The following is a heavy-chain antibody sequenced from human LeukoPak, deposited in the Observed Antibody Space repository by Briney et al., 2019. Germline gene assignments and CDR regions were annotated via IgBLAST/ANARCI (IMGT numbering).Heavy chain of an antibody. Sequence: GGSLRLSCAASGFTFSSYAMTWVRQAPGKGLEWVSGISRSDDSTDYADSVKGRFTISRDNPKNMVYLQMNSLRVEDTAVYFCATRSYSAGRDFWGQGTLVTVSS. J-gene: IGHJ4*02. V-gene: IGHV3-23*01. D-gene: IGHD6-13*01. CDR2: ISRSDDST. CDR1: GFTFSSYA. CDR3: ATRSYSAGRDF.